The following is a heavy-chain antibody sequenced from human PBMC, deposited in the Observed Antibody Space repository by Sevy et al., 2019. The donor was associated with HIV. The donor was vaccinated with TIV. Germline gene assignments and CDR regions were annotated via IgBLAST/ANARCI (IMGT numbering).Heavy chain of an antibody. Sequence: GGSLRLSCAASGFTFSSYAMHWVRQAPGKGLEWVAVISYDGSNKYYAASVKGRFTISRDNSKNTLYLQMNSLRAEDTAVYYCASPPHVDTAKHDYWGQGTLVTVSS. V-gene: IGHV3-30-3*01. CDR1: GFTFSSYA. CDR2: ISYDGSNK. J-gene: IGHJ4*02. CDR3: ASPPHVDTAKHDY. D-gene: IGHD5-18*01.